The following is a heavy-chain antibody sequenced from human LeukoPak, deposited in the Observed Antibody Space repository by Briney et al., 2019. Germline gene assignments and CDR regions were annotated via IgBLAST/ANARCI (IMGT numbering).Heavy chain of an antibody. CDR1: GYTFTGHY. J-gene: IGHJ4*02. D-gene: IGHD2-21*02. Sequence: ASVKLSCKASGYTFTGHYLHWVRQAPGQGLEWMGWIHPNSDGTSYAQKFQGRVTMTRDTSTSTAYMELTRLMSDDTAVYYCARGGCRGDCIPFENWGQGTLVTVSS. CDR3: ARGGCRGDCIPFEN. CDR2: IHPNSDGT. V-gene: IGHV1-2*02.